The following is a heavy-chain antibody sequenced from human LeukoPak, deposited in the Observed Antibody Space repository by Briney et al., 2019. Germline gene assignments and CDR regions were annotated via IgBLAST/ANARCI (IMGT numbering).Heavy chain of an antibody. CDR3: ARGGVLKSVDY. CDR2: IYTTGST. V-gene: IGHV4-61*02. D-gene: IGHD3-16*01. CDR1: GGSISSGPYF. J-gene: IGHJ4*02. Sequence: SSETLSLTCTVSGGSISSGPYFWSWIRQPAGKGLEWIGRIYTTGSTNYNPSLKSRVTISVDTSKNQFSLNLSSVTAADTAVYYCARGGVLKSVDYWGQGTLVAVSS.